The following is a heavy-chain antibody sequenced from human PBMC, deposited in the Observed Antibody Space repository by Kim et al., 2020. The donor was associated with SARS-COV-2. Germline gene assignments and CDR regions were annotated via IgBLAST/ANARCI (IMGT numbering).Heavy chain of an antibody. Sequence: GRFTISRDNAKNSLYLQMNSLRAEDTAVYYCARDEWTYYYDSSGYYPLGYWGQGTLVTVSS. J-gene: IGHJ4*02. V-gene: IGHV3-11*06. CDR3: ARDEWTYYYDSSGYYPLGY. D-gene: IGHD3-22*01.